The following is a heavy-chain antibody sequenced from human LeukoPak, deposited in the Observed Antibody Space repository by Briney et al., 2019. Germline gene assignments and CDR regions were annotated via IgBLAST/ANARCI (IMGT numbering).Heavy chain of an antibody. CDR1: GLTVSSNS. D-gene: IGHD1-26*01. V-gene: IGHV3-53*01. CDR3: ARDRGSTEFDY. Sequence: GGSLRLSCAASGLTVSSNSMSWVRQAPGKGLEWVSFIYSGGSTYYADSVKGRFTISRDNAKNTVYLQMNSLRAEDTAVYYCARDRGSTEFDYWGQGTLVTVSS. CDR2: IYSGGST. J-gene: IGHJ4*02.